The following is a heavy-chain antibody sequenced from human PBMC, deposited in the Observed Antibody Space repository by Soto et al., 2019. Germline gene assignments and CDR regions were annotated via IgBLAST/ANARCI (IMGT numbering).Heavy chain of an antibody. CDR3: ARTGRQQYDAFDI. D-gene: IGHD1-1*01. V-gene: IGHV3-21*01. J-gene: IGHJ3*02. CDR2: ISSSSSYI. CDR1: GFTFSSYS. Sequence: GSSLRLSCAASGFTFSSYSMNWVRQAPGKGLEWVSSISSSSSYIYYADSVKGRFTISRDNAKNSLDLQMNSLRAEDTAVYYCARTGRQQYDAFDIWGQGTMVTVSS.